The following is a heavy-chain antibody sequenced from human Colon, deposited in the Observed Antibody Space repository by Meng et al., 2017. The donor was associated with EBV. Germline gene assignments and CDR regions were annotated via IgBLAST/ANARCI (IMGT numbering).Heavy chain of an antibody. CDR2: IFHSGLT. CDR1: GGSISSSNW. V-gene: IGHV4-4*02. D-gene: IGHD1-1*01. Sequence: QVQLQASGPGLVKPSETLSFPCSVSGGSISSSNWWGWVRQSPEKGLEWIGEIFHSGLTNYNPSLQSRVTISVDKSKNQFSLEVTSVTAADTAIYYCMRDLLVLEKNEVWGRGTLVTVSS. CDR3: MRDLLVLEKNEV. J-gene: IGHJ2*01.